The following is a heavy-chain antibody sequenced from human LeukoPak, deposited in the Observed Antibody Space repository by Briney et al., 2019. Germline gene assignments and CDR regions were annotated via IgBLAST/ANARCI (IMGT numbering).Heavy chain of an antibody. J-gene: IGHJ3*02. D-gene: IGHD3-10*02. CDR1: GFTFSSYW. CDR2: IKQDGSEK. Sequence: PGGSLRLSCAASGFTFSSYWMSWVRQAPGKGLEWVANIKQDGSEKYYVDSVKGRFTISRDNAKNSLYLQMNSLRAEDTAVYYCARDPSYYYVEGDAFDIWGQGTMVTVSS. CDR3: ARDPSYYYVEGDAFDI. V-gene: IGHV3-7*01.